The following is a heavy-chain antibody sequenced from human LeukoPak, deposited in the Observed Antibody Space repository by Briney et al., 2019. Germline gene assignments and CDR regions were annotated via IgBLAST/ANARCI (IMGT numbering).Heavy chain of an antibody. Sequence: GSLRLSCAASGFTFSSYGMHWVRQAPGKGLEWVAFIRYDGSNKYYADSVKGRFTISRDNSKNTLYLQMNSLRAEDTAVYYCAKDHDDSSGYYEYFQHWGQGTLVTVSS. J-gene: IGHJ1*01. CDR2: IRYDGSNK. V-gene: IGHV3-30*02. CDR1: GFTFSSYG. D-gene: IGHD3-22*01. CDR3: AKDHDDSSGYYEYFQH.